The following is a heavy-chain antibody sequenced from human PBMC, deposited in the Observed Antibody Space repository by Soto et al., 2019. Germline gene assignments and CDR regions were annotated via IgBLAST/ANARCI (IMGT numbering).Heavy chain of an antibody. CDR1: GGSISSSSYY. V-gene: IGHV4-39*01. CDR3: ASLRQQQYGY. D-gene: IGHD6-13*01. CDR2: IYYSGST. Sequence: SETLSLTCTVSGGSISSSSYYWGWIRQPPGKGLEWIGSIYYSGSTYYNPSLKSRVTISVDTSKNQFSLKLSSVTAADTAVYYCASLRQQQYGYSGQGTLVTVSS. J-gene: IGHJ4*02.